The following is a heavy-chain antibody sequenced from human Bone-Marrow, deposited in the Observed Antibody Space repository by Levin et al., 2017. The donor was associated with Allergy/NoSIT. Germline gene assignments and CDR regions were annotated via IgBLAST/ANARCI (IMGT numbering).Heavy chain of an antibody. D-gene: IGHD2-21*02. V-gene: IGHV3-23*01. CDR3: AKPHCGVDCSPAAFNY. CDR1: GFNFNIYA. J-gene: IGHJ4*02. Sequence: GGSLRLSCAASGFNFNIYAMTWVRQAPGKGLEWVSTFSGATDSTYYADSVKGRFTISKDNSKNTLFLQMNSLRAEDTAINYCAKPHCGVDCSPAAFNYWGQGTLVTVSS. CDR2: FSGATDST.